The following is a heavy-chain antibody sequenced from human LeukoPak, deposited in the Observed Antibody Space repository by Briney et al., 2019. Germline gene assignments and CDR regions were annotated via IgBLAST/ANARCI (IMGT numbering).Heavy chain of an antibody. CDR2: ISYDGSNK. V-gene: IGHV3-30*18. J-gene: IGHJ5*02. Sequence: GGSLRLSCAASGFTFSSYGMHWVRQAPGKGLEWVAVISYDGSNKYYADSVKGRFTISRDNSKNTLYLQMNSLRAEDTAVYYCAKDLNYGDPHWFDPWGQGTLVTVSS. CDR1: GFTFSSYG. D-gene: IGHD4-17*01. CDR3: AKDLNYGDPHWFDP.